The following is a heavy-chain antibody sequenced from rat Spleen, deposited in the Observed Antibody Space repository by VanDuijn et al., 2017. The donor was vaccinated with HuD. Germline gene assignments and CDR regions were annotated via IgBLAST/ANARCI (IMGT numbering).Heavy chain of an antibody. CDR3: TRDNERSYVMDA. V-gene: IGHV5-20*01. CDR2: ISYDGSST. CDR1: GFTFSDFY. Sequence: EVQLVESGGGLVQPGRSLKLSCAASGFTFSDFYMAWVRQAPTKGLEWVATISYDGSSTFYRDSVRARFTISRDNAKNTLYLQIDSLKSEDTATYYCTRDNERSYVMDAWGQGASVTVSS. J-gene: IGHJ4*01.